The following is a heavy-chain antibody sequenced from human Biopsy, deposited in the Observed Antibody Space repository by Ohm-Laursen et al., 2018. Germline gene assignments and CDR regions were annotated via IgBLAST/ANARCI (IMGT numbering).Heavy chain of an antibody. CDR3: ARDGKRWDYSTYFSWHFDL. CDR2: ISYDGSGE. CDR1: GFTSTSYA. V-gene: IGHV3-30*03. D-gene: IGHD4-11*01. Sequence: SLRLSCSASGFTSTSYAMHWVRQAPGKGLEWVAVISYDGSGEYYADSLQGRFIISRDNPKNTVDLQMNSLRAEDTTVYFCARDGKRWDYSTYFSWHFDLWGRGTLVTVSS. J-gene: IGHJ2*01.